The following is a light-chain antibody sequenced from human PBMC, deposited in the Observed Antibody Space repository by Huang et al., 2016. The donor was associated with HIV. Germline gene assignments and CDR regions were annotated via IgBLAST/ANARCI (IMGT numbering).Light chain of an antibody. V-gene: IGKV3-20*01. Sequence: EIVLTKSPGTLSLSPGEGVALSCRASQNVTTTDLAWYQPNPGPAPRLLIFGATHRAPGIPDRFSGSGSGTDFTLTISRLEPEDFSFYYCHHYGSSRGTFGQGTEVEVK. CDR1: QNVTTTD. CDR3: HHYGSSRGT. CDR2: GAT. J-gene: IGKJ1*01.